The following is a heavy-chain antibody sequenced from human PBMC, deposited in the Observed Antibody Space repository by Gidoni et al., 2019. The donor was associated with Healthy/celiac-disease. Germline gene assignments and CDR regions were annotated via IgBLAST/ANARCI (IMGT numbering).Heavy chain of an antibody. Sequence: QVQLVQSGAEVKKPGASVKVSCKASGYTFTSYGISWVRQAPGQGLEWMGWIRAYNGNTNYAQKLQGRVTMTTDTSTSTAYMELRSLRSDDTAVYYCARVPLRAVEEAYFDYWGQGTLVTVSS. D-gene: IGHD3-10*01. CDR3: ARVPLRAVEEAYFDY. J-gene: IGHJ4*02. V-gene: IGHV1-18*04. CDR1: GYTFTSYG. CDR2: IRAYNGNT.